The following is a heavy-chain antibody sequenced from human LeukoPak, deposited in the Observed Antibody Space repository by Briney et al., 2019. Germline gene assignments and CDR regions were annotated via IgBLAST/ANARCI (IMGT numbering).Heavy chain of an antibody. D-gene: IGHD6-6*01. Sequence: ASVKVSCKASGYTFTGYYMHWVRQAPGQGLEWMGWINPNSGGTNYAQKFQGRVTMTRDTSISTAYMELSRLRSDDTAVYYCAREVGYSSSSPDAFDIWGQGTMVTVSS. CDR2: INPNSGGT. V-gene: IGHV1-2*02. J-gene: IGHJ3*02. CDR3: AREVGYSSSSPDAFDI. CDR1: GYTFTGYY.